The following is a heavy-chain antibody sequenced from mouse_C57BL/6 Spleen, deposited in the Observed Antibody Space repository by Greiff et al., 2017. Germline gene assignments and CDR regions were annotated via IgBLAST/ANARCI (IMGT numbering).Heavy chain of an antibody. Sequence: QVQLKQPGAELVRPGSSVKLSCKASGYTFTSYWMDWVKQRPGQGLEWIGNIYPSDSETHYNQKFKDKATLTVDKSSSTAYMQLSSLTSEDSAVYYCARIGTYAMDYWGQGTSVTVSS. V-gene: IGHV1-61*01. CDR2: IYPSDSET. CDR3: ARIGTYAMDY. CDR1: GYTFTSYW. J-gene: IGHJ4*01. D-gene: IGHD4-1*01.